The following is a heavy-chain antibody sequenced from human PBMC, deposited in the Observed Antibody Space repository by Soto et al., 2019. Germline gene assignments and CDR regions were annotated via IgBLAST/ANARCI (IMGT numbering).Heavy chain of an antibody. CDR2: HNGYNGQT. J-gene: IGHJ5*02. CDR3: AGPHDRAGLGT. D-gene: IGHD1-1*01. V-gene: IGHV1-3*01. Sequence: GASVKVSCKASENTFSTYLVHWVRQVHGQGLEWMGWHNGYNGQTEYSQKFQGRVTITRDTSAKTAYLELRSLTSEGTAVYYCAGPHDRAGLGTWGQGTLVTVSS. CDR1: ENTFSTYL.